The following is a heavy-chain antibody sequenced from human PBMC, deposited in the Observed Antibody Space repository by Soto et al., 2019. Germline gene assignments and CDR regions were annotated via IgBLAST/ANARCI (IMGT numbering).Heavy chain of an antibody. CDR2: IYPGDSDT. J-gene: IGHJ3*02. D-gene: IGHD4-17*01. Sequence: GESLKISCKGSGYIFTSYWIGWVRQMPGKGLEWMGIIYPGDSDTRYSPSFQGQVTISADKSISTAYLQWSSLKASDTAMYYCARPPTTVTSAFDIWGQGTMVTVPS. V-gene: IGHV5-51*01. CDR3: ARPPTTVTSAFDI. CDR1: GYIFTSYW.